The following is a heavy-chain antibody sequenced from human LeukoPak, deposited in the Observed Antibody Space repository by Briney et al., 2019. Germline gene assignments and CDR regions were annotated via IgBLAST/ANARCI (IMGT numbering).Heavy chain of an antibody. CDR2: ISGSGGST. J-gene: IGHJ4*02. V-gene: IGHV3-23*01. Sequence: GGSLSLSCAASGFTFSSYAMSWVRQAPGKGLEWVSAISGSGGSTYYADSVKDRFTISRDNSKNTLYLQMNSLRAEETAVYYCAKDPEYYYDSSGPTGDYWGQGTLVTVSS. CDR3: AKDPEYYYDSSGPTGDY. D-gene: IGHD3-22*01. CDR1: GFTFSSYA.